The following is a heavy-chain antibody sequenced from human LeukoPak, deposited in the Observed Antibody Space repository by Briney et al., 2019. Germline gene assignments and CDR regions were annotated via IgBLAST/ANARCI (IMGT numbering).Heavy chain of an antibody. Sequence: PGGSLRLSCAASGFTFSSYAMSWVREAPGKGLEWVSAISGSGGSTYYADSVKGRFTISRDNSKNTLYLQMNSLRAEDTAVYYCAKDHLYYYDSSGYYLFDYWGQGTLVTVSS. CDR3: AKDHLYYYDSSGYYLFDY. V-gene: IGHV3-23*01. J-gene: IGHJ4*02. CDR1: GFTFSSYA. CDR2: ISGSGGST. D-gene: IGHD3-22*01.